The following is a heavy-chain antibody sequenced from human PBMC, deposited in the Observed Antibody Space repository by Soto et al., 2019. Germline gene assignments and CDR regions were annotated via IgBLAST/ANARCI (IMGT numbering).Heavy chain of an antibody. V-gene: IGHV3-48*01. D-gene: IGHD3-16*01. Sequence: EVQLVESGGGLVQPGGSLRLSCAASGFTFSSNSMNWVRQAPGKGLEGVSYISRSSSTTYYADSVKGRFTISRDNAKNSLYLQMNSLRAEDTAVYYCARDDEMGYFDYWGQGTLVTVSS. CDR2: ISRSSSTT. CDR1: GFTFSSNS. CDR3: ARDDEMGYFDY. J-gene: IGHJ4*02.